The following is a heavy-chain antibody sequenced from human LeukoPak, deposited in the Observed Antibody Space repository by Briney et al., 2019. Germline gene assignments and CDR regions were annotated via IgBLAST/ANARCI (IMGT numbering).Heavy chain of an antibody. J-gene: IGHJ3*02. CDR1: GYSFTSYW. CDR2: IYPGDSDT. Sequence: GESLKISCKGSGYSFTSYWIGWVRQMPGKGLEWMGIIYPGDSDTRYSPSFQGQVTISADKSINTAYLQWSSLKASDTAMYYCARSRSYYYDNSGLLEGFMAFDIWGQGTMVTVSS. D-gene: IGHD3-22*01. V-gene: IGHV5-51*01. CDR3: ARSRSYYYDNSGLLEGFMAFDI.